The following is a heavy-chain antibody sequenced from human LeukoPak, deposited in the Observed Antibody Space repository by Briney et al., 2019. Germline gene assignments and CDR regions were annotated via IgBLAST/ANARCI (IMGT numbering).Heavy chain of an antibody. CDR2: ISSSSSYI. J-gene: IGHJ4*02. CDR1: GFTFSSYS. V-gene: IGHV3-21*01. D-gene: IGHD2-2*02. Sequence: GGSLRLSCAASGFTFSSYSMNWVRQAPGKGLEWVSSISSSSSYIYYADSVKGRFTISRDNAKNSLYLQMNSLRAEDTAVYYCARGESLYCSSTSCYTLFDYWGQGTLVTVSS. CDR3: ARGESLYCSSTSCYTLFDY.